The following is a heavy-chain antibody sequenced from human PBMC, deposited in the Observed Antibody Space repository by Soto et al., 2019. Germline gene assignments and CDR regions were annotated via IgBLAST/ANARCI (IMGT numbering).Heavy chain of an antibody. CDR3: AGGPGLQLWFSVPFDP. V-gene: IGHV1-2*02. CDR2: INPNSGGT. CDR1: GYTFTGYY. D-gene: IGHD5-18*01. J-gene: IGHJ5*02. Sequence: ASVKVSCKASGYTFTGYYMHWVRQAPGQGLEWMGWINPNSGGTNYAQKFQGRVTMTRDTSISTAYMELSRLRSDDTAVYYCAGGPGLQLWFSVPFDPWGQGTLVTVSS.